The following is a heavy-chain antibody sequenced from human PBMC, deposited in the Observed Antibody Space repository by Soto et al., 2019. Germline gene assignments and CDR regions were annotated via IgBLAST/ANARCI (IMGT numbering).Heavy chain of an antibody. V-gene: IGHV1-69*01. J-gene: IGHJ6*02. CDR1: GGTFSSYA. CDR2: IIPIFGTA. Sequence: QVQLVQSGAEVKKPGSSVKVSCKASGGTFSSYAISWVRQAPGQGLEWMGGIIPIFGTANYAQKFQGRVTITADESTSTAYMELNSLRSEDTAVYYCARDSDFWSGYHMYYYYYGMDVWGQGTTVTVSS. D-gene: IGHD3-3*01. CDR3: ARDSDFWSGYHMYYYYYGMDV.